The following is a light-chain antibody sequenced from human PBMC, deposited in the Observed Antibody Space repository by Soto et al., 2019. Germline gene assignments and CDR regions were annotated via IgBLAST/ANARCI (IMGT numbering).Light chain of an antibody. CDR3: GTWDSRLSADV. CDR2: DNN. J-gene: IGLJ2*01. V-gene: IGLV1-51*01. CDR1: SSNIGNNY. Sequence: QSLLTQPPSVSAAPGQRVAISCSGSSSNIGNNYVSWYQQFPGTAPKLLLFDNNKRPSGIPDRFSGSKSGTSATLAITGLQTGDEADYYCGTWDSRLSADVFGGGTKLT.